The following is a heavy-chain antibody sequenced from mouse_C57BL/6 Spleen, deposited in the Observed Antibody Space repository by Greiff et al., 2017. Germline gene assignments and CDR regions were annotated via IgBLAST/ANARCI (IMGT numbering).Heavy chain of an antibody. V-gene: IGHV1-55*01. CDR2: IYPGSGST. CDR3: ARSGYSGSGSAWFAY. J-gene: IGHJ3*01. CDR1: GYTFTSYW. D-gene: IGHD3-2*02. Sequence: VQLQQPGAALVKPGASVKMSCKASGYTFTSYWITWVKQRPGQGLGWIGDIYPGSGSTNYNEKFKSKATMTVDTSSSTAYMQLSSLTSEDSAVYYCARSGYSGSGSAWFAYWGQGTLVTVSA.